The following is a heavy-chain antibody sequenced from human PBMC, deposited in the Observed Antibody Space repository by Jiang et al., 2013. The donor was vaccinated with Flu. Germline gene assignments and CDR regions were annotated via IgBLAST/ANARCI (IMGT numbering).Heavy chain of an antibody. V-gene: IGHV4-31*03. CDR2: ISYTGSA. D-gene: IGHD4-23*01. CDR1: GGSISSSAYY. Sequence: GPGLVKPSQTLSLTCTVSGGSISSSAYYWGWIRQHPGKGLEWVGYISYTGSAYYNPSLKSRLSMSVNASKNQFSLKLSSVTAADTAVYYCARDVGGYYFDSWGRGILVTVSS. J-gene: IGHJ4*02. CDR3: ARDVGGYYFDS.